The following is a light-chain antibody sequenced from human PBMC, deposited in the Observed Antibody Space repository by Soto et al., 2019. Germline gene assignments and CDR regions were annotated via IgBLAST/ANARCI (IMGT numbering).Light chain of an antibody. CDR3: CSFTSSTTYV. CDR1: NSDIGDNNY. J-gene: IGLJ1*01. CDR2: DVN. V-gene: IGLV2-14*01. Sequence: QSALTQPASVSASPGQSITISCTGTNSDIGDNNYVSWYHQHPGKAPKLLIYDVNNRPSGVSHRFSGSKSGNTASLTISGLQAADEADYYCCSFTSSTTYVFGSGTKLTVL.